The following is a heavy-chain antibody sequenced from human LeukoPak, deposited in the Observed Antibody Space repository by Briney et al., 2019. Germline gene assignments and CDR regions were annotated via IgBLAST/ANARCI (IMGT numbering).Heavy chain of an antibody. CDR2: IYYSGST. D-gene: IGHD3-3*01. Sequence: SETLSLTCTVSGGSVSSGSYYWSWIRQPPGKGLEWIGYIYYSGSTNYNPSLKSRVTISVDTSKNQFSLKLSSVTAADAAVYSCARVRYYDFWSGPFLDYWGQGTLVTVSS. J-gene: IGHJ4*02. CDR1: GGSVSSGSYY. CDR3: ARVRYYDFWSGPFLDY. V-gene: IGHV4-61*01.